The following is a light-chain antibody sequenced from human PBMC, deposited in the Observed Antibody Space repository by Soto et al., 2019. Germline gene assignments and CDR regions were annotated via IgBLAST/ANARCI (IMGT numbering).Light chain of an antibody. V-gene: IGLV2-23*01. Sequence: QSALTQPASVSGSPGQSITISCTGTSSDVGSYNLVSWYQQHPGKAPKLMIYEGSRRPSGVSNRFSGSKSGNTASLTISGLQAEDEADYYCCSYAGSGSWVFGGGTKSPS. CDR2: EGS. CDR3: CSYAGSGSWV. CDR1: SSDVGSYNL. J-gene: IGLJ3*02.